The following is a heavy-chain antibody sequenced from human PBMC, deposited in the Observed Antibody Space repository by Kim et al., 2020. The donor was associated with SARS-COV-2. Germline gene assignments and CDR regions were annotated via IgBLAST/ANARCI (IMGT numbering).Heavy chain of an antibody. D-gene: IGHD3-22*01. V-gene: IGHV3-23*01. CDR1: GFTFNSYA. CDR2: ITGSGGST. J-gene: IGHJ6*02. Sequence: GGSLRLSCAASGFTFNSYALSWVRQAPGKGLEWFSAITGSGGSTYYADSVKGRFTISRDNSKNTLYLQMNSLRAEDTAVYYCAKDRDYYDSSGYYYYYYYGMDVWGQGTTVTVSS. CDR3: AKDRDYYDSSGYYYYYYYGMDV.